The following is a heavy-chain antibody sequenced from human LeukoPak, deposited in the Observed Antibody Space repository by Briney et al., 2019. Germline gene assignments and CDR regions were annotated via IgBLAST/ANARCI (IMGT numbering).Heavy chain of an antibody. CDR1: GDSVSRSSYY. J-gene: IGHJ4*02. Sequence: SETLSLTCTVSGDSVSRSSYYWSWIRQPPGKGLEWIGYIYYIGSTNYNPSLRSRLTMSVDTSKNQFSLRLSSVIAADTAVYYCARYYDSTGSFDYWGQGTLVTVSS. D-gene: IGHD3-22*01. V-gene: IGHV4-61*01. CDR3: ARYYDSTGSFDY. CDR2: IYYIGST.